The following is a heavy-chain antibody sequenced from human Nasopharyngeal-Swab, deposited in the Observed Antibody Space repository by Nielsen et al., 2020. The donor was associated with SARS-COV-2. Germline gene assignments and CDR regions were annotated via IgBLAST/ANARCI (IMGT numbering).Heavy chain of an antibody. D-gene: IGHD3-3*01. CDR3: AKDFRHNYDYWSGYFTN. J-gene: IGHJ4*02. CDR1: GFTFSSCA. Sequence: GESLKISCVASGFTFSSCAMTWGRQAPGKGLQWLSTISGSGHRTYYADSVKGRFTISRDNSQNTLYLQMNSLRAEDTAVYYCAKDFRHNYDYWSGYFTNWGQGTLVTVSS. V-gene: IGHV3-23*01. CDR2: ISGSGHRT.